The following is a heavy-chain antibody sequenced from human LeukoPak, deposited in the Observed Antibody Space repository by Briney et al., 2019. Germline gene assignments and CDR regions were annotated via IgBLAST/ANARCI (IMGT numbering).Heavy chain of an antibody. CDR3: ARAYYSSSWYGRFNWFDP. V-gene: IGHV4-39*07. J-gene: IGHJ5*02. Sequence: SETLSLTCTVSGGSISSSSYYWGWIRQPPGKGLEWIGSIYYTGSTYYNPSLKSRVTISADTSKNQFSLKLSSVTAADTAVYYCARAYYSSSWYGRFNWFDPWGQGTLVTVSS. CDR2: IYYTGST. CDR1: GGSISSSSYY. D-gene: IGHD6-13*01.